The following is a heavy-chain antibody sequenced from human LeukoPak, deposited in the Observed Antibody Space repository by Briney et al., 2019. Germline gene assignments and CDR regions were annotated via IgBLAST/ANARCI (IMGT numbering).Heavy chain of an antibody. CDR3: AKDRIYGSGSPDHYMDV. J-gene: IGHJ6*03. D-gene: IGHD3-10*01. CDR1: GFTFSTYG. CDR2: ISGSGDNT. Sequence: PGGTLRLSCAASGFTFSTYGMSWVRQAPGKGLEWVSGISGSGDNTYYADSVKGRFTISRDNSKNTLYLQMNSLRAEDTAVYYCAKDRIYGSGSPDHYMDVWGKGTTVTVSS. V-gene: IGHV3-23*01.